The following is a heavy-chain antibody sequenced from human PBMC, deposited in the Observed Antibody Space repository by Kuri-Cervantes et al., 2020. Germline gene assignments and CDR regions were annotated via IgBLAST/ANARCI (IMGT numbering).Heavy chain of an antibody. D-gene: IGHD6-19*01. CDR1: GDTFTSYA. V-gene: IGHV1-3*01. CDR2: INSGNGDT. Sequence: ASVKVSCKASGDTFTSYAMHWVRQAPGQGLEWMGWINSGNGDTKYSQKCRDRVAITRDTSATTAYLELSSLRPEDTAVYYCARGSTGWPYYFDYWGQGTLVTVSS. J-gene: IGHJ4*02. CDR3: ARGSTGWPYYFDY.